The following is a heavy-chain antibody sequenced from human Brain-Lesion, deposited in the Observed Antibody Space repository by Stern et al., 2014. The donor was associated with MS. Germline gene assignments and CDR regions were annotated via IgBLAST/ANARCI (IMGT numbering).Heavy chain of an antibody. J-gene: IGHJ5*02. CDR2: IYYSGNT. CDR1: GGSVSSTSYA. CDR3: AGEEDIRYCSGGSCTGNWFDP. Sequence: VQLLESGPGLVKPSETLSLTCTVAGGSVSSTSYAWAWIRQPPGKGLEWIGTIYYSGNTYYSPSPTSRLTISLDTSKNQFSLHLRFVTAADTAVYYCAGEEDIRYCSGGSCTGNWFDPWGQGTLVTVSS. D-gene: IGHD2-15*01. V-gene: IGHV4-39*01.